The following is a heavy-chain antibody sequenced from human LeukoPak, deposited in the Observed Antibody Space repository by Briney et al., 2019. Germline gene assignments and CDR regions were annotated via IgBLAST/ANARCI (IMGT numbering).Heavy chain of an antibody. Sequence: ASVKVSCKASGYTFTGYYMLWVRQAPGQGLEWMGWINPNSGGTSYAQKFQGWVTMTRDTSISTAYMELSRLRSDDTAVYYCARESLGRCFDQIYPRDAFDIWGQGTMVTVSS. D-gene: IGHD3-9*01. CDR3: ARESLGRCFDQIYPRDAFDI. CDR2: INPNSGGT. CDR1: GYTFTGYY. J-gene: IGHJ3*02. V-gene: IGHV1-2*04.